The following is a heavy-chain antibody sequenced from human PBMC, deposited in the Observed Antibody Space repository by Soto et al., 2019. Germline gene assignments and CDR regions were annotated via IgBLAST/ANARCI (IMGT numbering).Heavy chain of an antibody. Sequence: SETLSLTCTVSGGSISSGGYYWSWIRQHPGKGLEWIGYIYYSGSTYYNPSLKSRVTISVDTSKNQFSLKLSSVTAADTAVYYCARAADSSSWQSDYWGQGTLVTVSS. D-gene: IGHD6-13*01. CDR1: GGSISSGGYY. CDR2: IYYSGST. CDR3: ARAADSSSWQSDY. J-gene: IGHJ4*02. V-gene: IGHV4-31*03.